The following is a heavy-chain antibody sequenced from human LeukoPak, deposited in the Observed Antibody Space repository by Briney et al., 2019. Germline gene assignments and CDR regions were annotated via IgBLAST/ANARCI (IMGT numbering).Heavy chain of an antibody. CDR3: AKHPWFGEFWYFDL. D-gene: IGHD3-10*01. CDR2: IYYSGNT. J-gene: IGHJ2*01. Sequence: SETLSLTCTVSGGSISSYFWIWIRQPPGRGLEWIGYIYYSGNTNSNPSLKSRVTMSLDTSKNQFSLNLSSVTAADTAVYYCAKHPWFGEFWYFDLWGRGTLVTVSS. V-gene: IGHV4-59*08. CDR1: GGSISSYF.